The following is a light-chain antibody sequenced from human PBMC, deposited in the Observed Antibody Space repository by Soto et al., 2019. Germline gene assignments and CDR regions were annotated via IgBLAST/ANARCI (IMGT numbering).Light chain of an antibody. CDR3: QQSYNTPRT. CDR2: KAS. Sequence: DIQVTQSPSTLSASVGDRVTITCRASQTIDSWLAWYQQRPGKPPNLLIYKASTLASGVPSRFSGSGSGTDFTLTISSLKIEDFATYYCQQSYNTPRTFGQGTKVDIK. V-gene: IGKV1-5*03. J-gene: IGKJ1*01. CDR1: QTIDSW.